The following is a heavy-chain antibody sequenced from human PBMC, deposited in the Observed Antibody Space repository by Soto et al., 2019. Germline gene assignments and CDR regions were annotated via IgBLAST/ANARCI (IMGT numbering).Heavy chain of an antibody. CDR2: IHYSGST. J-gene: IGHJ4*02. V-gene: IGHV4-61*05. Sequence: SETLSLTCTVSGGSISSSSYYWGWIRQSPGKGLEWIGYIHYSGSTNYNPSLKSRVTISVDTSKNQLSLKLSSVTAADTAVYYCARGSAAGTKSPFDYWGQGTLVTVSS. D-gene: IGHD6-13*01. CDR3: ARGSAAGTKSPFDY. CDR1: GGSISSSSYY.